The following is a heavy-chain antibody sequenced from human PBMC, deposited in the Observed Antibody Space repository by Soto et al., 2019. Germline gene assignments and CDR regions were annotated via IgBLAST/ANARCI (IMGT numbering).Heavy chain of an antibody. CDR1: GGSIRSVY. V-gene: IGHV4-59*01. D-gene: IGHD3-22*01. Sequence: TXXTLSLRCTVSGGSIRSVYGACILHLPGKGLEWIEYIYLGGSINYNPSLKSRVIISVDTAKNQFSLSLSSVTAADTSVYYCTGAYYDIYGYILDPSGEGTSGTVSS. J-gene: IGHJ5*02. CDR2: IYLGGSI. CDR3: TGAYYDIYGYILDP.